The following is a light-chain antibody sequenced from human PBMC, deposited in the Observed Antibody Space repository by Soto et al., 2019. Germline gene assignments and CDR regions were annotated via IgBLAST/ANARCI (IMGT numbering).Light chain of an antibody. J-gene: IGKJ1*01. CDR3: QQYGSSPWT. CDR1: QSVSSSY. CDR2: GAS. Sequence: EIGLKKSPCALSLTPGERATLSCRASQSVSSSYLAWYQQKPGQAPRLLIYGASSRATGIPDRFSGSGSGTDFTLTISRLEPEDFAVYYCQQYGSSPWTFGQVTKVDVK. V-gene: IGKV3-20*01.